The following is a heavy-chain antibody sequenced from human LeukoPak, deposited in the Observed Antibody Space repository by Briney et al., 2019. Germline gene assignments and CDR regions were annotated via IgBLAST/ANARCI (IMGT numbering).Heavy chain of an antibody. Sequence: PSETLSLTCTVSGGSISSYYWSWIRQPPGKGLEWIGYIYYSGSTNYNPSLKSRVTISVDTSKNQFSLKLSSVTAADTALYYCASYLGYCSGGSCYNWFDPWGQGTLVTVSS. J-gene: IGHJ5*02. D-gene: IGHD2-15*01. CDR1: GGSISSYY. V-gene: IGHV4-59*08. CDR2: IYYSGST. CDR3: ASYLGYCSGGSCYNWFDP.